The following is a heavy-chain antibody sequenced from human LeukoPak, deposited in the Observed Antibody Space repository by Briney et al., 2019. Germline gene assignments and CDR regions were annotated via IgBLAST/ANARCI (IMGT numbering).Heavy chain of an antibody. J-gene: IGHJ4*02. D-gene: IGHD5-18*01. CDR3: AKDTPLGYNYGYFDY. V-gene: IGHV3-23*01. CDR1: GFTFSSYA. CDR2: ISGSGANT. Sequence: GGSLRLSCAASGFTFSSYAMNWVRQAPGKGLEWVSTISGSGANTYNADSVKGRFTISRDNSKNKLYLQMNSLKAEDTAVYYCAKDTPLGYNYGYFDYWGQGTLVTVSS.